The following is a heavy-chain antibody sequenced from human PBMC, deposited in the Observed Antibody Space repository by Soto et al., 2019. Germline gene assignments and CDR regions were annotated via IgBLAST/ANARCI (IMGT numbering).Heavy chain of an antibody. J-gene: IGHJ4*02. V-gene: IGHV1-3*01. CDR1: RDTFTSYV. CDR3: ARSSLYSSSWDLDY. CDR2: INAGNGNT. D-gene: IGHD6-13*01. Sequence: GAPVEICSKASRDTFTSYVLPWSRQAPGQRLEWMGWINAGNGNTKYSQKFQGRVTITRDTSASTAYMELSSLRSEDTAVYYCARSSLYSSSWDLDYWGQGTLVTVSS.